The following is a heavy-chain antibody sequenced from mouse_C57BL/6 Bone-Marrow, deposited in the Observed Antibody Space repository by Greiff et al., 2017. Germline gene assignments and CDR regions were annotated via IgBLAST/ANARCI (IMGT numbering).Heavy chain of an antibody. CDR2: IYPGGGYT. CDR1: GYTFTSYG. V-gene: IGHV1-81*01. Sequence: QVHVKQSGAELARPGASVKLSCKASGYTFTSYGISWVKQRTGQGLEWIGEIYPGGGYTNYNEKFKGKATLTADKSSSTAYMQFSSLTSEDSAIYYCARRGSSNSWYFDVWGTGTTVTVSS. J-gene: IGHJ1*03. D-gene: IGHD1-1*01. CDR3: ARRGSSNSWYFDV.